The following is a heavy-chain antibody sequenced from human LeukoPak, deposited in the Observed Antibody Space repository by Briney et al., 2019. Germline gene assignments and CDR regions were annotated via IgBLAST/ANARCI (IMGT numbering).Heavy chain of an antibody. CDR1: GFTFSSYA. J-gene: IGHJ4*02. CDR2: ISGSGGST. D-gene: IGHD3-3*01. CDR3: ATDRITIFGVVKGVVDY. Sequence: GGSLRLSCAASGFTFSSYAMSWVRQAPGKGLEWVSAISGSGGSTYYADSVKGRFTISRDNSKNTLYLQMNSLRPEDTAVYYCATDRITIFGVVKGVVDYWGQGTLVTVSS. V-gene: IGHV3-23*01.